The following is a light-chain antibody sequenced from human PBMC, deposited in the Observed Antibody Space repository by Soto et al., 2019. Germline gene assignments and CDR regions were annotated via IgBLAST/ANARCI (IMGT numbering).Light chain of an antibody. CDR1: QDIRNF. Sequence: DIPMTKSPTSLSASVGDRVTITCRASQDIRNFVAWYQQKPGKAPKLLIYAASTLQSGVPSRFSGSGSGTDFTLTINSLQPEDVATYYCQKYSSGPVFGPGTKVEIK. V-gene: IGKV1-27*01. J-gene: IGKJ3*01. CDR3: QKYSSGPV. CDR2: AAS.